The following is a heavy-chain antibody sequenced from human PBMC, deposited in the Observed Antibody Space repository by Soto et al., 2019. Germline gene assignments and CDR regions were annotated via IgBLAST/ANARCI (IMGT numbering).Heavy chain of an antibody. CDR1: GGSFSGYY. D-gene: IGHD5-18*01. CDR2: INHSGST. V-gene: IGHV4-34*01. CDR3: ARGQGGYSYPNWFDP. J-gene: IGHJ5*02. Sequence: QVQLQQWGAGLLKPSETLSLTCAVYGGSFSGYYWSWIRQPPGKGLEWIGEINHSGSTNYNPSLKSRVTMSVDTSKNQFSQKLSSVTAADTAVYYCARGQGGYSYPNWFDPWGQGTLVTVSS.